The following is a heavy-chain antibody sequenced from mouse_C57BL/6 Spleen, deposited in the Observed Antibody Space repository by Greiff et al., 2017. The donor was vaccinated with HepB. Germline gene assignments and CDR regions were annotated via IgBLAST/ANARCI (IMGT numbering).Heavy chain of an antibody. V-gene: IGHV5-4*03. CDR1: GFTFSSYA. CDR2: ISDGGSYT. D-gene: IGHD1-1*01. CDR3: AYYYCSLGQFAY. Sequence: EVKLMESGGGLVKPGGSLKLSCAASGFTFSSYAMSWVRQTPEKRLEWVATISDGGSYTYYPDNVKGRFTISRDNAKNNLYLQLSHLKSEDTAMYYCAYYYCSLGQFAYWGQGTLVTVSA. J-gene: IGHJ3*01.